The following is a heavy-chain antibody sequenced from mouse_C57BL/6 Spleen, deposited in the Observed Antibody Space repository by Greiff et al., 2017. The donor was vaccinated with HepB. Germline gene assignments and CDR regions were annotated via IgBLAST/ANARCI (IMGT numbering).Heavy chain of an antibody. Sequence: VQLQQSGAELVRPGASVKLSCTASGFNIKDDYMHWVKQRPEQGLEWIGWIDPENGDTEYASKFQGKATITADTSSNTAYLQLSSLTSEDTAVYYCTWAYYSNYFAYWGQGTLVTVSA. CDR3: TWAYYSNYFAY. CDR2: IDPENGDT. J-gene: IGHJ3*01. V-gene: IGHV14-4*01. D-gene: IGHD2-5*01. CDR1: GFNIKDDY.